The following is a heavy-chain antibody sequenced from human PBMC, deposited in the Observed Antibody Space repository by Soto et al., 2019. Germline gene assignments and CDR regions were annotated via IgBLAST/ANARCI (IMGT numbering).Heavy chain of an antibody. D-gene: IGHD3-16*02. CDR1: GYTLTELS. V-gene: IGHV1-24*01. J-gene: IGHJ4*02. CDR2: FDPEDGET. Sequence: ASVKVSCKVSGYTLTELSMHWVRQAPGKGLEWMGGFDPEDGETIYAQKFQGRVTMTEDTSTDTAYMELSSLRSGDTAVYYCATPSYIWGSYRTSAFDYWGQGTLVTVSS. CDR3: ATPSYIWGSYRTSAFDY.